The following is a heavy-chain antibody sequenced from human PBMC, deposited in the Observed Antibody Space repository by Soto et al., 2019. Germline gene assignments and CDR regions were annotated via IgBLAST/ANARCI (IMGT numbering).Heavy chain of an antibody. CDR1: WASFSSNMAA. D-gene: IGHD1-26*01. Sequence: PSQPLSITCAISWASFSSNMAACNCIRQSPSRGLEWLGRTYYRSKWYNDYAVSVKSRITINPDTSKNQFSLQLNSVTPEDTAVYYCARATSVTVGATSWFDPWGQGTLVTVSS. CDR3: ARATSVTVGATSWFDP. CDR2: TYYRSKWYN. J-gene: IGHJ5*02. V-gene: IGHV6-1*01.